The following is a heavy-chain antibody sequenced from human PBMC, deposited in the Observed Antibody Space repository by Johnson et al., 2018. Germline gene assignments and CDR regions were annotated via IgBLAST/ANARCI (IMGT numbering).Heavy chain of an antibody. V-gene: IGHV3-30-3*01. CDR1: GFTFSSYA. CDR2: ISYDGSNK. CDR3: ARGTHYYDSSGYPVGAFDI. Sequence: QVQLVESGGGVVQPGRSLRLSCAASGFTFSSYAMHWVRQAPGKGLEWVAVISYDGSNKYYADPVKGRFTILRDNSKNTLYLQMNSLRAEDTAVYYCARGTHYYDSSGYPVGAFDIWGQGTMVTVSS. D-gene: IGHD3-22*01. J-gene: IGHJ3*02.